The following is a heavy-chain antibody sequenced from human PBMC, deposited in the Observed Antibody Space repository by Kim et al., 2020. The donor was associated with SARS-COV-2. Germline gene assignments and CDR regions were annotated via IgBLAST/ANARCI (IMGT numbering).Heavy chain of an antibody. CDR2: IKSKGAGGTT. D-gene: IGHD2-15*01. CDR1: GFRFSNAW. J-gene: IGHJ6*02. V-gene: IGHV3-15*01. CDR3: STGYCSGDTCLP. Sequence: GGSLRLSCAGSGFRFSNAWMSWVRQAPEKGLEWLGRIKSKGAGGTTEYAAPAKGRFTISRDDSKNTLYLEMNSLKTEDTAVYYCSTGYCSGDTCLPWGQGTTVTVSS.